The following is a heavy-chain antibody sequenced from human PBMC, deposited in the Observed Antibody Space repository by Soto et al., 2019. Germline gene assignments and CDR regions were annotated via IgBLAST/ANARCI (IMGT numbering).Heavy chain of an antibody. Sequence: SQTLSLTRAVSAGSSNIGCYSWIWPPQPPGKGLEWIGYIYHTGTTYYNPSLNSRVTLSVDKSKNHFSLNLSSVTAADTAVYFCAVATGGARYFDYWGHGTLVTVTS. J-gene: IGHJ4*01. CDR2: IYHTGTT. D-gene: IGHD6-13*01. CDR3: AVATGGARYFDY. CDR1: AGSSNIGCYS. V-gene: IGHV4-30-2*01.